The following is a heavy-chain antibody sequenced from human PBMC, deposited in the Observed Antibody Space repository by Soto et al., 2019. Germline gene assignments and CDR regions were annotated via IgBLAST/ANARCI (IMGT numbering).Heavy chain of an antibody. Sequence: SVKVSCTASGGTFSNYAINWVRHAPGQGLEWMGGIITIFGTANSAQRFPDRFTISRDDSKTTQYLQMSSLKTEDTAVYYCTTLGPGYNTYAFDYWGQGLLVTVSS. V-gene: IGHV1-69*13. CDR1: GGTFSNYA. D-gene: IGHD5-18*01. CDR2: IITIFGTA. CDR3: TTLGPGYNTYAFDY. J-gene: IGHJ4*02.